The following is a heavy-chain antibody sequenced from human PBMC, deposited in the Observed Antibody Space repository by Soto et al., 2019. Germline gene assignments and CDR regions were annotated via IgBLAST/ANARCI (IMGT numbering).Heavy chain of an antibody. Sequence: GGSLRLSCAASGFTFSSYAMSWVRQAPGKGLEWVSAISGSGGSTYYADSVKGRFTISRDNSKNTLYLQMNSLRAEDAAVYYWAKELESVAGYYGMDVWGQGTTVTISS. CDR2: ISGSGGST. D-gene: IGHD6-19*01. CDR1: GFTFSSYA. CDR3: AKELESVAGYYGMDV. J-gene: IGHJ6*02. V-gene: IGHV3-23*01.